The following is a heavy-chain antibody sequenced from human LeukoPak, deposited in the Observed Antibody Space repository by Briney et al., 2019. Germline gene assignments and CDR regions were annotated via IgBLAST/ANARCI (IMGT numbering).Heavy chain of an antibody. Sequence: GASVKVSCKASGYTFTSYYMHWVRQAPGQGLEWMGWINPNSGGTNYAPRFQGRVTLTTDTSISTAYMELTNLRSDDTAVYYCAREHGGSGFWGGDYFDPWGQGTLVTVSS. CDR1: GYTFTSYY. J-gene: IGHJ5*02. CDR3: AREHGGSGFWGGDYFDP. CDR2: INPNSGGT. V-gene: IGHV1-2*02. D-gene: IGHD2-21*02.